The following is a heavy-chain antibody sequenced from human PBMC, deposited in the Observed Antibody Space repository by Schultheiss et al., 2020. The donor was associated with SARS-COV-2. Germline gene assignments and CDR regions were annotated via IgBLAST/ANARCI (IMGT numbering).Heavy chain of an antibody. D-gene: IGHD1-26*01. J-gene: IGHJ4*02. CDR2: ISSSSSYI. Sequence: GGSLRLSCSVSTLTFSTYAMSWVRQAPGKGLEWVSSISSSSSYIYYADSVKGRFTISRDNAKNSLYLQMNSLRAEDTAVYYCARARGGVGATLVSAFDYWGQGTLVTVSS. V-gene: IGHV3-21*01. CDR3: ARARGGVGATLVSAFDY. CDR1: TLTFSTYA.